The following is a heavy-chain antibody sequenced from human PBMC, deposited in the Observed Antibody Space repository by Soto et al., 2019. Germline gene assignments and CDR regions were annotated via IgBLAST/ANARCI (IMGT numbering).Heavy chain of an antibody. CDR2: IHYSGSN. CDR1: GGSISSYY. J-gene: IGHJ5*02. CDR3: ARVQWNDVWFDP. D-gene: IGHD1-1*01. Sequence: SETLSLTCTVSGGSISSYYWSWIRQPPGKGLEWIGYIHYSGSNNYNPSLKSRVTISVETYKNQFSLKLSSLTAADTAVYYCARVQWNDVWFDPWGQGTLVTVSS. V-gene: IGHV4-59*01.